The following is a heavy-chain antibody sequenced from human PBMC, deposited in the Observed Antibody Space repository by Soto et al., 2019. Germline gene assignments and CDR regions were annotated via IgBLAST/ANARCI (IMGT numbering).Heavy chain of an antibody. CDR2: ISSSSSYI. CDR3: ARDLYRRSARDFDL. Sequence: EVQLVESGGGLVKPGGSLRLSCAASGFTFSSYSMNWVRQAPGKGLEWVSSISSSSSYIYYADSVKGRFTISRDNPENSLYPQMNSLRAEDTAVYYWARDLYRRSARDFDLWGQGNLVPVSP. J-gene: IGHJ4*02. V-gene: IGHV3-21*01. CDR1: GFTFSSYS. D-gene: IGHD1-26*01.